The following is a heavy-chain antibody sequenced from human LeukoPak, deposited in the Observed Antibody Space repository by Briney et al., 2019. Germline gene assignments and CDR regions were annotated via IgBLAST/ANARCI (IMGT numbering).Heavy chain of an antibody. CDR3: ARDPYSGNYGAYYYYYMDV. CDR2: INHDATEK. V-gene: IGHV3-7*01. D-gene: IGHD1-26*01. Sequence: PGGSLRLSCAVSGFSFDDYAMHWVRQAPGKGLEGVANINHDATEKYYVDSVKGRFTISRDNANNSLYLQMDSLRVEDTAEYYCARDPYSGNYGAYYYYYMDVWGKGTTVTVSS. J-gene: IGHJ6*03. CDR1: GFSFDDYA.